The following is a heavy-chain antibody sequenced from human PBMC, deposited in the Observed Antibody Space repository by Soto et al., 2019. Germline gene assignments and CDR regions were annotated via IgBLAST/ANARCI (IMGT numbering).Heavy chain of an antibody. CDR1: GFTFSSYA. CDR2: TSSDGTNK. J-gene: IGHJ4*02. CDR3: AKGSRDSGSYFDYFDY. V-gene: IGHV3-30*18. Sequence: SLRLSFASSGFTFSSYAMNWVRQAPGKGLEWVAVTSSDGTNKDYADSVKGRFTISRDNSKNTLHLQMNSLRADDTAVYYCAKGSRDSGSYFDYFDYWGQGTLVTVSS. D-gene: IGHD3-10*01.